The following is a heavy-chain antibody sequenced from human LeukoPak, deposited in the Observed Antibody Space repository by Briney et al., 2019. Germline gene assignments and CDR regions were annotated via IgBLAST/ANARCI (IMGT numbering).Heavy chain of an antibody. J-gene: IGHJ4*02. CDR3: ARGTTGGYSPSH. D-gene: IGHD5-12*01. CDR1: GFTFSSYE. CDR2: ISSSSSYT. Sequence: AGGSLRLSCAASGFTFSSYEMNWVRQAPGKGLEWVSSISSSSSYTYYADSVRGRFTISRDNAKNSLYLQMNSLRAEDTAVYYCARGTTGGYSPSHWGQGALVTVSS. V-gene: IGHV3-21*01.